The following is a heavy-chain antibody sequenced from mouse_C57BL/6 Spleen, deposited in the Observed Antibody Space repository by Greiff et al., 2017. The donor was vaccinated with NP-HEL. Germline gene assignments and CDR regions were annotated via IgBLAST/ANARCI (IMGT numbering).Heavy chain of an antibody. CDR3: ARGWLLAFGY. D-gene: IGHD2-3*01. J-gene: IGHJ3*01. CDR1: GYTFTSYW. V-gene: IGHV1-69*01. Sequence: QVHVKQPGAELVMPGASVKLSCKASGYTFTSYWMHWVKQRPGQGLEWIGEIDPSDSYTNYNQKFKGKSTLTVDKSSSTAYMQLSSLTSEDSAVYYCARGWLLAFGYWGQGTLVTVSA. CDR2: IDPSDSYT.